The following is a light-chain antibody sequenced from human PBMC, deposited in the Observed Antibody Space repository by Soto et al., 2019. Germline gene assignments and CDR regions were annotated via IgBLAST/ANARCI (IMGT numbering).Light chain of an antibody. CDR3: QQLNNYPIT. V-gene: IGKV1-9*01. J-gene: IGKJ4*01. CDR1: QGIGTY. CDR2: AAS. Sequence: DIQLTQSPSFLSASVGDRVTITCRASQGIGTYLAWYQQRPGKAPKLLIYAASTLQSGVPSRFSGSGSGTEFTLTISSLQPDDFATYYCQQLNNYPITFGGGTKVEIK.